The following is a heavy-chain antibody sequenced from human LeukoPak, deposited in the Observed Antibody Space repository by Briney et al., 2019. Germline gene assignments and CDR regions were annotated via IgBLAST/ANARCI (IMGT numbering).Heavy chain of an antibody. V-gene: IGHV4-4*02. CDR1: GGSISNNW. CDR3: ARGLLRGYSYGYDY. CDR2: ISQSART. D-gene: IGHD5-18*01. Sequence: PSGTLSLTCAVTGGSISNNWWTWVRQPPGKGLEWIGEISQSARTNYNPSLKSRVTMSIDKSRNQFSLRMSSVTAADTAVYYCARGLLRGYSYGYDYWGQGTLVTVSS. J-gene: IGHJ4*02.